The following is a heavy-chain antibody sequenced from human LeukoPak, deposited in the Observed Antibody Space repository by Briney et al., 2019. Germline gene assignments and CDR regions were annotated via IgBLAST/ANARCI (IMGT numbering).Heavy chain of an antibody. CDR3: ARRYCSGGSCYPYFDY. J-gene: IGHJ4*02. CDR1: GYSISSGYY. CDR2: IYHSGST. D-gene: IGHD2-15*01. V-gene: IGHV4-38-2*02. Sequence: SETLSLTCTVSGYSISSGYYWGWIRQPPGKGLEWIGSIYHSGSTYYNPSLKSRVTISVDTSKNQFSLKLSSVTAADTAVYYCARRYCSGGSCYPYFDYWGQGTLVTVSS.